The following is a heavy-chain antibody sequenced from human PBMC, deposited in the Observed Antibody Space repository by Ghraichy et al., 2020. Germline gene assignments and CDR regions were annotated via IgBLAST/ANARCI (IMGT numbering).Heavy chain of an antibody. Sequence: SLRLSCAASGFTVSSNYLSWVRQAPGKGLEWVSLTHSGGSTYYADSVKGRFTISSDNSKNTLYLQMNSLRAEDTAVYYCARTGDFAFKDWGQGTLVTVSS. D-gene: IGHD2-21*02. CDR1: GFTVSSNY. CDR3: ARTGDFAFKD. V-gene: IGHV3-53*01. CDR2: THSGGST. J-gene: IGHJ4*02.